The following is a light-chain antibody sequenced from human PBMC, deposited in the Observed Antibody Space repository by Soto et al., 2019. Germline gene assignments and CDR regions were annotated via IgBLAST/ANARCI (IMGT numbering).Light chain of an antibody. V-gene: IGLV1-44*01. J-gene: IGLJ3*02. Sequence: QSVLTQAPSASGTPGQRVTISCSGSNSNIGSNTVSWYQQVPGTAPKVLIYNNDQRPSGVPDRLSGSKSGTSASLAIGGLQSEDEADYYWAAWDGSLNGWVFGGWTKLTVL. CDR2: NND. CDR1: NSNIGSNT. CDR3: AAWDGSLNGWV.